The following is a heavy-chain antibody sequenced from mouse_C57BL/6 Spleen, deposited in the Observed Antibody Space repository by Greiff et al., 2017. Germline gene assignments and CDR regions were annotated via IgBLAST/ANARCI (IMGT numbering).Heavy chain of an antibody. CDR3: ARGDYGSSYGYFDV. V-gene: IGHV1-75*01. CDR2: IFPGSGST. J-gene: IGHJ1*03. D-gene: IGHD1-1*01. CDR1: GYTFTDYY. Sequence: VKLMESGPELVKPGASVKISCKASGYTFTDYYINWVKQRPGQGLEWIGWIFPGSGSTYYNEKFKGKATLTVDKSSSTAYMLLSSLTSEDSAVYFCARGDYGSSYGYFDVWGTGTTVTVSS.